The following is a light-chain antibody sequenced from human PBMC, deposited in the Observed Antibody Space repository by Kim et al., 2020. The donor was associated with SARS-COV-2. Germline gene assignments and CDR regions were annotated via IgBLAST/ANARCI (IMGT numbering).Light chain of an antibody. V-gene: IGKV3-15*01. CDR2: GAF. Sequence: EIVMTQSPATLSVSPGEGATLSCRASESVTSNLAWYQQKPGQPPRLLIYGAFTRATGIPARFSGSGSGTEFTLTISSLQSEDFAVYYCQQYNDWPLAFGQGTKVDIK. J-gene: IGKJ1*01. CDR3: QQYNDWPLA. CDR1: ESVTSN.